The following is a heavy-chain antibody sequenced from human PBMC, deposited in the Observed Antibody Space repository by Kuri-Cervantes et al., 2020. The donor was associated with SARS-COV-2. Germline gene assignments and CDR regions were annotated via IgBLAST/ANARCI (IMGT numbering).Heavy chain of an antibody. CDR1: GFSVRSNY. CDR3: ARSTVGFDS. J-gene: IGHJ4*02. D-gene: IGHD4-23*01. V-gene: IGHV3-53*01. CDR2: IYSSGST. Sequence: GGSLRLSCAASGFSVRSNYMSWVRQAPGKGLEWVSSIYSSGSTYYADSVKGRFTSSRENYKNTVYLQLNSLRVEDTAVYYCARSTVGFDSWGQGNLVTVAS.